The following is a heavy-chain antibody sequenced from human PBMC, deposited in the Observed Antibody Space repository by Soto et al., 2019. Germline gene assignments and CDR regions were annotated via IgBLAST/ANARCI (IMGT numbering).Heavy chain of an antibody. CDR3: ARANS. J-gene: IGHJ5*01. V-gene: IGHV3-7*05. CDR1: GFAFSSDW. CDR2: IKQDGSEK. Sequence: GGSLRLSCAASGFAFSSDWMSWVRQAPGKGLEWVANIKQDGSEKYYVDSVKGRFTISRDNAKNSLYLQMNSLRVEDTAVYYCARANSWGHGTLVTVSS.